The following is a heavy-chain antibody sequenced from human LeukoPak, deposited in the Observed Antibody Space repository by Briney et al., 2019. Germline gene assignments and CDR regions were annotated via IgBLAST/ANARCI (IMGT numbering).Heavy chain of an antibody. J-gene: IGHJ4*02. Sequence: PGGSLRLSCAASGFTFSSYAMSWVRQAPGKGLEWVSAISGSGGSTYYADSVKGRFTISRDNSKNTLYLQMISLRAEDTAVYYCAKTPLYLREAHFDYWGQGTLVTVSS. CDR1: GFTFSSYA. V-gene: IGHV3-23*01. D-gene: IGHD1-26*01. CDR2: ISGSGGST. CDR3: AKTPLYLREAHFDY.